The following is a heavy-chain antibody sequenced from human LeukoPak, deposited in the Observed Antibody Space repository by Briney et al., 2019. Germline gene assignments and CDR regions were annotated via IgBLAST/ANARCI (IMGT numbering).Heavy chain of an antibody. Sequence: PGGSLRLSWAASGXTFSSYSMSWVRQAPGKGLEWVSSISSTGSYIYYVDSVKGRFSISRDNAKNSLYLQMNSLRAEDTAVYYCARDLDYWGQGTLVTVSS. V-gene: IGHV3-21*01. CDR3: ARDLDY. J-gene: IGHJ4*02. CDR2: ISSTGSYI. CDR1: GXTFSSYS.